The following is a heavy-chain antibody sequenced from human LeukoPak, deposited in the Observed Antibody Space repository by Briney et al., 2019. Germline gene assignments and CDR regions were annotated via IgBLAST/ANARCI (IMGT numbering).Heavy chain of an antibody. CDR1: GGTFSSYA. CDR3: ARPMVRGVITTYYYYGMDV. Sequence: ASVKVSCKASGGTFSSYAISWVRQAPGQGLEWMGGIIPIFGTANYAQKFQGRVTITRDTSASTAYMELSSLRSEDTAVYYCARPMVRGVITTYYYYGMDVWGQGTTVTVSS. V-gene: IGHV1-69*05. CDR2: IIPIFGTA. D-gene: IGHD3-10*01. J-gene: IGHJ6*02.